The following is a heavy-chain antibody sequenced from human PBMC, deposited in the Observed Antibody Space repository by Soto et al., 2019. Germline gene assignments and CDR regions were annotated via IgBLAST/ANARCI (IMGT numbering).Heavy chain of an antibody. CDR1: GYTFSSVG. CDR2: ISPYNGNT. V-gene: IGHV1-18*01. CDR3: ARDLDGSGNYYTDY. D-gene: IGHD3-10*01. Sequence: ASVKVSSKASGYTFSSVGIRWVRQGPGQGLEWMGWISPYNGNTYYAQRLQGRVTMTTDTSTSTAYMELRSLRSDDTAVYYCARDLDGSGNYYTDYWGQGTLVTVSS. J-gene: IGHJ4*02.